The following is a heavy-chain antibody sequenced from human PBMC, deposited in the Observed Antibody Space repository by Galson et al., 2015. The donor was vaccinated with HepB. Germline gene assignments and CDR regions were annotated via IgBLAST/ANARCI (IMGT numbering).Heavy chain of an antibody. Sequence: SLRLSCAASGFTFSNYWMTWVRQAPGKGLEWVANIKQDGSEKYYVDSVKGRFTISRDNAKNSLYLQMNSLRAEDTAVYYCARDGLRRDAYDIWGQGTMGAVSS. CDR2: IKQDGSEK. D-gene: IGHD5-12*01. J-gene: IGHJ3*02. CDR1: GFTFSNYW. CDR3: ARDGLRRDAYDI. V-gene: IGHV3-7*03.